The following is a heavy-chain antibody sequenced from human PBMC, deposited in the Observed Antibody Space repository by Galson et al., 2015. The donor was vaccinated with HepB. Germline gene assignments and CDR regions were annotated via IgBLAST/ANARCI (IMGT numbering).Heavy chain of an antibody. J-gene: IGHJ4*02. V-gene: IGHV3-74*01. CDR2: INSDGSSI. CDR3: ATELQMATITGSN. D-gene: IGHD5-24*01. CDR1: GFNFNNYN. Sequence: SLRLSCAASGFNFNNYNMNWVRQAPGKGLVWVSRINSDGSSINYADSVKGRFTISRDNAKNTLYLQMNNLRAEDTAVYYCATELQMATITGSNWGQGTLVTVSS.